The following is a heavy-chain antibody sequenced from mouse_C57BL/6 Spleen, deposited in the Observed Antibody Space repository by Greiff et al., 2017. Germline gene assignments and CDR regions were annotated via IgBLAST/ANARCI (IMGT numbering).Heavy chain of an antibody. CDR1: DSEVFPIAY. V-gene: IGHV15-2*01. CDR3: ARTRSLSYGSSYAMDY. D-gene: IGHD1-1*01. J-gene: IGHJ4*01. CDR2: ILPSIGRT. Sequence: QVQLKESGSELRSPGSSVKLSCKDFDSEVFPIAYMSWVRQKPGHGFEWIGGILPSIGRTIYGEKFEDKATLDADTLSNTAYLELNSLTSEDSAIYYCARTRSLSYGSSYAMDYWGQGTSVTVSS.